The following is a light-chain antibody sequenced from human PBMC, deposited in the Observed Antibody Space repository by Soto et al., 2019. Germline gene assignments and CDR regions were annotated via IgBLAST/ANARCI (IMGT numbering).Light chain of an antibody. V-gene: IGKV3-11*01. CDR3: QQRNSWPPYT. CDR2: DAS. Sequence: EIVLTQCPATLSLSPGERATLSCRASQSVSSYLAWYQQKPGQAPRLLIYDASNRATGVPARFSGSGSGTDFTLTISSLEPEDFAVYYCQQRNSWPPYTFGQGTKVEIK. CDR1: QSVSSY. J-gene: IGKJ2*01.